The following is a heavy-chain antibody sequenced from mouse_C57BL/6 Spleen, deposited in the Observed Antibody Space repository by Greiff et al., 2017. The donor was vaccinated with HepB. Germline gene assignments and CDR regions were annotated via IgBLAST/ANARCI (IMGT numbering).Heavy chain of an antibody. D-gene: IGHD1-1*01. CDR2: LSPGDGAT. Sequence: VQLQQSGPELVKPGASVKLSCKASGYAFSSSWMHWVKQRPGKGLEWLGRLSPGDGATNYNGKFKGKATLTADKSSSTAYMQLSSLTSEDSAVYCWAKAPHTGGVAYWGQGTLGTVSA. CDR1: GYAFSSSW. CDR3: AKAPHTGGVAY. J-gene: IGHJ3*01. V-gene: IGHV1-82*01.